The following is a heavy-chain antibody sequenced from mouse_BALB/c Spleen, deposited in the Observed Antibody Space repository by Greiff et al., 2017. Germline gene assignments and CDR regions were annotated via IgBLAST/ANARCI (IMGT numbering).Heavy chain of an antibody. J-gene: IGHJ4*01. CDR1: GFTFSSYY. V-gene: IGHV5-6-2*01. D-gene: IGHD2-4*01. CDR2: INSNGGST. CDR3: ARRDYDYAMDY. Sequence: EVKLVESGGGLVKLGGSLKLSCAASGFTFSSYYMSWVRQTPEKRLELVAAINSNGGSTYYPDTVKGRFNISRDNAKNTLYLQMSSLKSEDTALYYCARRDYDYAMDYWGQGTSVTVSS.